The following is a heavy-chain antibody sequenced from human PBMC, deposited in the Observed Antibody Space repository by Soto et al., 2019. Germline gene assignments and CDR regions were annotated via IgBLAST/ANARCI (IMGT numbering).Heavy chain of an antibody. CDR1: GYTFTSYA. J-gene: IGHJ4*02. CDR2: INAGNGNT. Sequence: ASVKVSCKASGYTFTSYAMHWVRQAPGQRLEWMGWINAGNGNTKYSQKFQGRVTITRDTSASTAYMELSSLRSEDTAVYYCARVPSSYYYDSSGYYTLDYWGQGTLVTVS. V-gene: IGHV1-3*01. D-gene: IGHD3-22*01. CDR3: ARVPSSYYYDSSGYYTLDY.